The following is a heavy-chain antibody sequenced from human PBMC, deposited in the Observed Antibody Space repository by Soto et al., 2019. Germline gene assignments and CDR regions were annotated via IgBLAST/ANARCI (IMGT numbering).Heavy chain of an antibody. D-gene: IGHD5-12*01. Sequence: EVQLLESGGGLVQPGESLRLSCAASGFTFSSYVMSWVRQAPGKGLEWVSAISGSGGSTYYADSVKGRFTISRDNSKNTLYLQMNSLRAEDTAVYFCAKDGYSGYAGMDVWGQGTTVTVSS. CDR2: ISGSGGST. V-gene: IGHV3-23*01. J-gene: IGHJ6*02. CDR3: AKDGYSGYAGMDV. CDR1: GFTFSSYV.